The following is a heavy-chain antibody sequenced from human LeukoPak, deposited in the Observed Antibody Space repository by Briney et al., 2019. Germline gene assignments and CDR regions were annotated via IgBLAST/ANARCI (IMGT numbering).Heavy chain of an antibody. CDR3: AKELDYYDSTWFLFRPFDY. CDR2: ISYDGSNK. V-gene: IGHV3-30*18. Sequence: PGGSLRLSCAASGFTFDDYTMHWVRQAPGKGLEWVAVISYDGSNKYYADSVKGRFTISRDNSKNTLYLQMNSLRAEDTAVYYCAKELDYYDSTWFLFRPFDYWGQGTLVTVSS. D-gene: IGHD3-22*01. J-gene: IGHJ4*02. CDR1: GFTFDDYT.